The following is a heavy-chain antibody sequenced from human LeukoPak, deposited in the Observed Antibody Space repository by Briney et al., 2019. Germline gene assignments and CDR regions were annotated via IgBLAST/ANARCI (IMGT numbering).Heavy chain of an antibody. CDR1: GFTVSSHY. V-gene: IGHV3-23*01. CDR2: ISGTGSST. Sequence: GRSLRLSCAVSGFTVSSHYMSWVRQAPGKGLEWVSTISGTGSSTYYADSAKGRFTISRDNSKGTLFLQLNSLTAADTAMYFCAKASVAIPQYCNSWGQGTLVTVSS. CDR3: AKASVAIPQYCNS. J-gene: IGHJ5*02. D-gene: IGHD2-2*02.